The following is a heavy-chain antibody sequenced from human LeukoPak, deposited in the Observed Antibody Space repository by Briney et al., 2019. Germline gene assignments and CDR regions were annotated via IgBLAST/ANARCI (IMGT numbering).Heavy chain of an antibody. J-gene: IGHJ4*02. CDR3: ATAQYYYTSGSYYPLSDY. Sequence: GGSLRLSCAASGFTFSSYAMSWVRQAPGKGLEWVSAISGSSGGTYYADSVKGRFTISRDNSRNTLYLQMNSLRAEDTAVYYCATAQYYYTSGSYYPLSDYWGQGNLVTVSS. CDR2: ISGSSGGT. D-gene: IGHD3-10*01. CDR1: GFTFSSYA. V-gene: IGHV3-23*01.